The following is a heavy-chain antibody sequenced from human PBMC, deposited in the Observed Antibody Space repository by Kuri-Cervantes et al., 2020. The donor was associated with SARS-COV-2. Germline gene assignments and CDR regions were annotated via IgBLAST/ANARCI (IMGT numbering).Heavy chain of an antibody. CDR3: ARVEGYYYYMDV. J-gene: IGHJ6*03. CDR1: GGSISSYY. CDR2: INHSGST. Sequence: ESLKISCTVSGGSISSYYWSWIRQPPGKGLEWIGEINHSGSTNYNPSLKSRVTISVDTSKNQFSLKLSSVTAADTAVYYCARVEGYYYYMDVWGKGTTVTVSS. V-gene: IGHV4-34*01.